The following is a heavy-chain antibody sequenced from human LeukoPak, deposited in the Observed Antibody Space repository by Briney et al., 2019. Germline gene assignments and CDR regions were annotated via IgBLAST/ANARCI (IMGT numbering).Heavy chain of an antibody. D-gene: IGHD5-12*01. J-gene: IGHJ6*03. CDR1: GGSFSGYY. CDR2: INHSGST. Sequence: PSETLSLTCAVYGGSFSGYYWSWIRQPPGKGLEWIGEINHSGSTNYNPSLKSRVTISVDKSKNQFSLKVSSVTAADTAVYYCARSMNAYSGYDSNYYSYYMDVWGKGTTVTVSS. V-gene: IGHV4-34*01. CDR3: ARSMNAYSGYDSNYYSYYMDV.